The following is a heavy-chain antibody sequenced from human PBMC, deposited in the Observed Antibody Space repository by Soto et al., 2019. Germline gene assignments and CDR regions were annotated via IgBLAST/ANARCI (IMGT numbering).Heavy chain of an antibody. Sequence: QVQLVQSGAEVKKPGASVKVSCKASGYTFTSFNMHWVRQDRGQGLEWMGIINPSGTTTDYAQKFQGRVTMPRDTSTSTYYMELSSLTSEDTAVYYCAKPQIAWHYYVGMEVWGQGTAVNVSS. D-gene: IGHD3-16*01. CDR2: INPSGTTT. J-gene: IGHJ6*02. CDR3: AKPQIAWHYYVGMEV. CDR1: GYTFTSFN. V-gene: IGHV1-46*01.